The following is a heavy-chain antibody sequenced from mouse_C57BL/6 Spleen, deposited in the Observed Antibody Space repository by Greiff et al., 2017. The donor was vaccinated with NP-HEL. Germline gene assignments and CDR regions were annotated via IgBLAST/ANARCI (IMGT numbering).Heavy chain of an antibody. CDR2: IYPGSGNT. CDR1: GYSFTSYY. CDR3: ARDAGTWFAY. J-gene: IGHJ3*01. V-gene: IGHV1-66*01. D-gene: IGHD4-1*01. Sequence: VQLQQSGPELVKPGASVKISCKASGYSFTSYYIHWVKQRPGQGLEWIGWIYPGSGNTKYNEKFKGKATLTADTSSSTAYMQLSSLTSEDSAVYYCARDAGTWFAYWGQGTLVTVSA.